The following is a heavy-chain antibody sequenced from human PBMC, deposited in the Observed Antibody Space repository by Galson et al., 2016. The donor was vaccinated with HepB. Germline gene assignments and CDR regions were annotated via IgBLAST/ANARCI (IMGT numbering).Heavy chain of an antibody. CDR3: ASRSGSSWGHFEY. D-gene: IGHD6-13*01. Sequence: SLRLSCAASGFTFSDCVMSWVRQAPGKGLEWVSVITGSGDTTYYAGSVKGRFTISRDNSKNTLFLQMNSLRAEDMAAYYCASRSGSSWGHFEYWGRGTVVAVSS. CDR2: ITGSGDTT. J-gene: IGHJ4*02. CDR1: GFTFSDCV. V-gene: IGHV3-23*01.